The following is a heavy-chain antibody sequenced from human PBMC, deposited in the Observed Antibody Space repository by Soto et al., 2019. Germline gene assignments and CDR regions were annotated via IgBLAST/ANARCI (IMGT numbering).Heavy chain of an antibody. CDR3: AREHCSSTSCFPGEWFDP. J-gene: IGHJ5*02. CDR2: IYYGGTT. D-gene: IGHD2-2*01. CDR1: GGSISSSSYY. Sequence: SETLSLTCTVSGGSISSSSYYWGWIRQPPGKGLEWIGSIYYGGTTEYNPSLKSRVTISADTSNNQLSLKLSSVTAADTAVYYCAREHCSSTSCFPGEWFDPWGQGTLVTVSS. V-gene: IGHV4-39*07.